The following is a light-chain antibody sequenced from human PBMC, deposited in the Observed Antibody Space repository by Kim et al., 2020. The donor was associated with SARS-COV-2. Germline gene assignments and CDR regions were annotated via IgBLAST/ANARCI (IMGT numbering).Light chain of an antibody. CDR1: SLRSYY. CDR3: NSRDSNDNVV. V-gene: IGLV3-19*01. J-gene: IGLJ2*01. Sequence: VALGQTVRITCQGDSLRSYYAPWYQQKPGQAPILVIYGKNSRPSGIPDRFSGSSSGNTASLTITGTQAGDEADYYCNSRDSNDNVVFGGGTKLTVL. CDR2: GKN.